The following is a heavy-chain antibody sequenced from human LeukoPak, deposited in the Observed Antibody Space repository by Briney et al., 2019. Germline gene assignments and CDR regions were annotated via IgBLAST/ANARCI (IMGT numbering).Heavy chain of an antibody. D-gene: IGHD4-17*01. V-gene: IGHV4-59*01. CDR2: IYYSGST. Sequence: SETLSLTCTVSGGSISSYYWSWIRQPPGKGLEWIGYIYYSGSTNYNPSLKSRVTISADTSKNQFSLKLSSVTAADTAVYYCARDRNDYGDYAFDPWGQGTLVTVSS. CDR1: GGSISSYY. CDR3: ARDRNDYGDYAFDP. J-gene: IGHJ5*02.